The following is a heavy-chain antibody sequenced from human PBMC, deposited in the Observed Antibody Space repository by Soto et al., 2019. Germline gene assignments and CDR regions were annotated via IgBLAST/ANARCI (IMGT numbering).Heavy chain of an antibody. CDR3: AREGYIAAAGDY. D-gene: IGHD6-13*01. V-gene: IGHV3-21*01. CDR1: GFTFSSYS. J-gene: IGHJ4*02. CDR2: ISSSSSYI. Sequence: GGSLRLSCAASGFTFSSYSMNWVRQAPGKGLEWDSSISSSSSYIYYADSVKGRFTISRDNAKNSLYLQMNSLRAEDTAVYYCAREGYIAAAGDYWGQGTLVTVSS.